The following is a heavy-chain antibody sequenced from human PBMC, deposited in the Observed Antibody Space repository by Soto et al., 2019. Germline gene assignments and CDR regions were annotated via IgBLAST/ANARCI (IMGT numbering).Heavy chain of an antibody. CDR2: IYYSGST. Sequence: SETLSLTCTVSGGSISSYYWSWIRQPPGKGLEWIGYIYYSGSTNYNPSLKSRVTISVDTPKNQFSLKLSSVTAADTAVYYCARGKTYYDILTGYPNYYYYYYMDVWGKGTTVTVSS. D-gene: IGHD3-9*01. J-gene: IGHJ6*03. CDR1: GGSISSYY. CDR3: ARGKTYYDILTGYPNYYYYYYMDV. V-gene: IGHV4-59*01.